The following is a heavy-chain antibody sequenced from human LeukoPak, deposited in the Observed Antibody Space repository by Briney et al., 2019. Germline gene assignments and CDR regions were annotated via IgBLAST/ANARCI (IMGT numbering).Heavy chain of an antibody. Sequence: GRSLRLSCAVSGFNFDDYAMHWVWHAPGRGLEWVSGINWKTGNGIYADSVKGRFTISRDNAKNSLYLQMSSLRAEDTALYYCTRRAARWQFDLWGRGTLLTVSS. CDR1: GFNFDDYA. CDR2: INWKTGNG. J-gene: IGHJ2*01. CDR3: TRRAARWQFDL. V-gene: IGHV3-9*01. D-gene: IGHD5-24*01.